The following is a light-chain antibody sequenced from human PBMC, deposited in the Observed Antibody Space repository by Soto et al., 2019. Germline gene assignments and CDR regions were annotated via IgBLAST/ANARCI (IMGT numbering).Light chain of an antibody. V-gene: IGKV1-5*03. CDR3: QQYNSYPWT. CDR2: KAS. J-gene: IGKJ1*01. Sequence: DIQMTQSPSTLSASVGDRVTITCRPSQSISSWLAWYQQKQGKAPKIXIYKASTLESGVPSNFSGSGAGTEFTLTISSLQPEDFATYYCQQYNSYPWTFGQGTKVDIK. CDR1: QSISSW.